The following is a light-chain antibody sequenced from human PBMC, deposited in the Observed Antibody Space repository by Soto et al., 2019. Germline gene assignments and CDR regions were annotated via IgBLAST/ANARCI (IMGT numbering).Light chain of an antibody. V-gene: IGKV4-1*01. Sequence: DIVMTQSPDSLAVSLGARATINCKSSQTLLYTSNNMNYLAWNQQKPGQPPKLLIYWASTRESGVPDRFSGSGSGTDFTLTISSLQAEDVAVYYCQQYYNTPVTFGGGTKVEIK. J-gene: IGKJ4*01. CDR2: WAS. CDR1: QTLLYTSNNMNY. CDR3: QQYYNTPVT.